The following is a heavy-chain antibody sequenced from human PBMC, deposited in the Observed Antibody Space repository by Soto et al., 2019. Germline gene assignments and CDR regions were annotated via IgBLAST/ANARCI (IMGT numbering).Heavy chain of an antibody. D-gene: IGHD6-6*01. CDR3: ARDSEEGSSPTYDYGMDV. J-gene: IGHJ6*02. CDR1: GFTFSDYY. CDR2: ISSSGSTI. Sequence: GGSLRLSCAASGFTFSDYYMSWIRQAPGKGLEWVSYISSSGSTIYYADSVKGRFTISRDNAKNSLYLQMNSLRAEDTAVYYCARDSEEGSSPTYDYGMDVSGQGTTVTVSS. V-gene: IGHV3-11*01.